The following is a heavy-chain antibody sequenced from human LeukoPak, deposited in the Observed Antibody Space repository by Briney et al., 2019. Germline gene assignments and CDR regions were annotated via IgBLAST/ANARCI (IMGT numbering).Heavy chain of an antibody. D-gene: IGHD3-10*01. Sequence: PSETLSLTCTVSGYSISSGYYWGWIRQPPGKGLEWIGSIYHSGSTYYNPSLKSRVTISVDTSKNQFSLKLSSVTAADTAVYYFAGDQTRGFWFDPCGQGTLVTVSS. J-gene: IGHJ5*02. CDR1: GYSISSGYY. V-gene: IGHV4-38-2*02. CDR2: IYHSGST. CDR3: AGDQTRGFWFDP.